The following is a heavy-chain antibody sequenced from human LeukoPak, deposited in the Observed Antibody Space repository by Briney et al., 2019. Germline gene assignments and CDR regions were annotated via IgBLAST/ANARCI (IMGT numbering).Heavy chain of an antibody. V-gene: IGHV4-59*08. CDR1: SGSISCYY. D-gene: IGHD5-24*01. Sequence: PSETLSLTCTVSSGSISCYYWSWIRQAPGKGLEWIGYIYYSGTTSYNPSLKNRITISVDTSKNRFSLKLSSVTAADTAVYYCARHERDASLDHALDIWGQGTMVTVSS. CDR3: ARHERDASLDHALDI. CDR2: IYYSGTT. J-gene: IGHJ3*02.